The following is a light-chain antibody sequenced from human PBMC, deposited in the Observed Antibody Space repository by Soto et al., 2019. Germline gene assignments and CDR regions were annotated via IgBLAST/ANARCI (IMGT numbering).Light chain of an antibody. J-gene: IGKJ2*01. V-gene: IGKV1-33*01. Sequence: DIPMTQSPSSLSASVGDRVTITCQASQDISNYLNWYQQKPGNAPTLLIYDASNLETGVPSRFRGSGSGTEFTFTISSLQPEDIATYYCQHFNNLPYTFGQGTKLEIK. CDR1: QDISNY. CDR2: DAS. CDR3: QHFNNLPYT.